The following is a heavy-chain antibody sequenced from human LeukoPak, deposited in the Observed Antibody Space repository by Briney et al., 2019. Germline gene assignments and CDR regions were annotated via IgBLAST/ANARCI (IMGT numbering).Heavy chain of an antibody. CDR1: GYTFTRYD. CDR2: MNPNRGDT. CDR3: ARAHDKYCYDSSGYYWAFDY. J-gene: IGHJ4*02. Sequence: ASVKVSCKASGYTFTRYDINWVRQATGQGLEWMGWMNPNRGDTGYAQKFQGRVTITRNTSISTAYMELSSLRSEDTAVYYCARAHDKYCYDSSGYYWAFDYWGQGTLVTVSS. D-gene: IGHD3-22*01. V-gene: IGHV1-8*03.